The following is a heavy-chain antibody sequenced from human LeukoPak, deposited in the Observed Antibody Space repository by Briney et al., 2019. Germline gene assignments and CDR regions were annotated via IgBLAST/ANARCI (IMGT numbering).Heavy chain of an antibody. CDR2: ISDRGTTV. V-gene: IGHV3-48*03. D-gene: IGHD2-21*01. CDR3: ATPREAGQVGYFYGMNV. J-gene: IGHJ6*02. CDR1: GFTFSSYS. Sequence: GGSLRLSCEVSGFTFSSYSMNWVRQAAGRGLEWVSYISDRGTTVKYADSVKGRFTISRDNAKNSLYLQMSSLRAEDTAVYYCATPREAGQVGYFYGMNVWGQGTTVTVSS.